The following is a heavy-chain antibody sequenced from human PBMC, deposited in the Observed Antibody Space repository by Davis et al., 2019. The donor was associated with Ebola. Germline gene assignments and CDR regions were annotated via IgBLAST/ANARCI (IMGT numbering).Heavy chain of an antibody. CDR1: GFTFTNAW. J-gene: IGHJ4*02. D-gene: IGHD1-26*01. V-gene: IGHV3-15*07. CDR2: IKSKPDGGAT. CDR3: SGSYRGFDY. Sequence: GESLKISCAGSGFTFTNAWMNWVRQVPGKGLEWVGRIKSKPDGGATDYAAPAKGRFTISRDDSKNTAYLQMNSLKTEDTAVYYCSGSYRGFDYWGQGTLVTVSS.